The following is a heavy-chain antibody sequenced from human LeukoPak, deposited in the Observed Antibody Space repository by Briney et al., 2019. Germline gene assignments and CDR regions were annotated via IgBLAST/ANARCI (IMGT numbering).Heavy chain of an antibody. CDR1: GFTFRNHW. CDR3: ARVDNFDYYDSSGSRAP. D-gene: IGHD3-22*01. CDR2: IKGDGSTT. Sequence: PGGSLRLSCAASGFTFRNHWMHWVRQAPGKGLVWVSRIKGDGSTTTYADSVKGRFTISRDNAKNTLYLQMNSLRGEDTAVYYCARVDNFDYYDSSGSRAPWGQGTLVTVSS. J-gene: IGHJ1*01. V-gene: IGHV3-74*01.